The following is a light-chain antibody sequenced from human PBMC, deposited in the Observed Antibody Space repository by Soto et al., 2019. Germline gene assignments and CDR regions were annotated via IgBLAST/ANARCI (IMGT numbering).Light chain of an antibody. CDR3: QQYNNWPPWT. V-gene: IGKV3-15*01. CDR1: QSLGGN. J-gene: IGKJ1*01. Sequence: EIVMTQSPATLAVSPGNTATLSCRASQSLGGNLAWYQQKPGQAPRLLIFRASSRATGVPARFSASASGTEFTLTTSGLQSDDFAVYYCQQYNNWPPWTFGPGTKVDIK. CDR2: RAS.